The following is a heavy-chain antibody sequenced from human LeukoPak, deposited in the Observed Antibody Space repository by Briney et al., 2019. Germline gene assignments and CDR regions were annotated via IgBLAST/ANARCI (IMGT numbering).Heavy chain of an antibody. V-gene: IGHV1-69*04. CDR1: GGTFSSYA. CDR3: ARARGYSYGTHAY. CDR2: IIPILGIA. D-gene: IGHD5-18*01. Sequence: SVKVSCKASGGTFSSYAISWVRQAPGQGLEWMGRIIPILGIADYAQKFQGRVTITADKSTSTAYMELSSLRSEDTAVYYCARARGYSYGTHAYWGQGTLVTVSS. J-gene: IGHJ4*02.